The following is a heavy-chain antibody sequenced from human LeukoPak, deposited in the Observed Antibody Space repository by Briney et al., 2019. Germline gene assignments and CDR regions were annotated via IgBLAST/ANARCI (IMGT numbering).Heavy chain of an antibody. V-gene: IGHV3-30*02. CDR3: ARGGSYLYNWFDP. CDR2: LRYDGSNI. J-gene: IGHJ5*02. Sequence: PGGSLRLSCAASGFTFSTYAMHWVRQAPGKGLEWVAFLRYDGSNIYYADSVKGRFTISRDNSKNTLYLQMNSLRAEDTAVYYCARGGSYLYNWFDPWGQGTLVTVSS. CDR1: GFTFSTYA. D-gene: IGHD1-26*01.